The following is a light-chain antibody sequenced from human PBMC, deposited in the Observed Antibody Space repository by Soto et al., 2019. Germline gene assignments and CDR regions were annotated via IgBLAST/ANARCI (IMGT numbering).Light chain of an antibody. J-gene: IGKJ2*01. V-gene: IGKV4-1*01. CDR2: WAS. CDR1: QSVLYSSDNKNY. Sequence: DFVMTQSPDSLAVSLGERATINCKSSQSVLYSSDNKNYLAWYQQKPGQPPKLLIYWASTRESGVPDRFSGSRSGTDFTLTISGLQAEDVAVYYCLQYYGTQYTFGQGTKLEIK. CDR3: LQYYGTQYT.